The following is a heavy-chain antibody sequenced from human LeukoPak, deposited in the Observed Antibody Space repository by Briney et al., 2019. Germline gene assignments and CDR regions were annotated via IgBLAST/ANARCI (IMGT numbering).Heavy chain of an antibody. CDR1: SGSVSSYY. Sequence: SETLSLTCLVSSGSVSSYYWTWIRQPPGKGLEWIGYIYHTGSNNYSPSLKSRVTMYVDTSKNQLSLKLSSVTAADTAMYYCAGARYTNSWYAVDIWGQGTMVTVSS. CDR2: IYHTGSN. V-gene: IGHV4-59*08. CDR3: AGARYTNSWYAVDI. D-gene: IGHD6-13*01. J-gene: IGHJ3*02.